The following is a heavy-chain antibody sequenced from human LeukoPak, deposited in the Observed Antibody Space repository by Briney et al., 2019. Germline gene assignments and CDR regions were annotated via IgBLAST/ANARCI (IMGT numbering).Heavy chain of an antibody. D-gene: IGHD3-3*01. CDR1: GFTFSSYA. J-gene: IGHJ6*03. CDR3: ARDKPPGLVFGVVMSPYMDV. CDR2: ISYDGSNK. V-gene: IGHV3-30*04. Sequence: QPGGSLRLSCAASGFTFSSYAMHWVRQAPGKGLEWVAVISYDGSNKYYADSVKGRFTISRDNAKNSLYLQMNSLRAEDTAVYYCARDKPPGLVFGVVMSPYMDVWGKGTTVTVSS.